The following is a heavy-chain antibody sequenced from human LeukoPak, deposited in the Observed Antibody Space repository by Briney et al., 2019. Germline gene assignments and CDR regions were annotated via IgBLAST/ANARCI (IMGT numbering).Heavy chain of an antibody. CDR2: INPSGGST. V-gene: IGHV1-46*01. Sequence: ASVKVSCKASGYTFTSYYMHWVRQAPGQGLEWMGIINPSGGSTSYAQKFQGRVTMTRDTSTSTVYMELSSLRSEDTAVYYCARADYGDYVTGAFDIWGQGTMVTSLQ. J-gene: IGHJ3*02. D-gene: IGHD4-17*01. CDR3: ARADYGDYVTGAFDI. CDR1: GYTFTSYY.